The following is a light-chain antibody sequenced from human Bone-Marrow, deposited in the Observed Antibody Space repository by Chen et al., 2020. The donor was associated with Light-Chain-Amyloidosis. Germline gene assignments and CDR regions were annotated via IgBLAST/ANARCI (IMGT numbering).Light chain of an antibody. CDR1: TSNIGAGYG. V-gene: IGLV1-40*01. CDR3: SSYTGATDNFV. J-gene: IGLJ1*01. Sequence: QSVLTLPPSVAEAPGQRVTISCTGSTSNIGAGYGVHWCQQVPGTAPKLLIYGNTNRPSGVPDRFSASKSGTSASLTISGLQAEGEADYYCSSYTGATDNFVFGTGTKVTVL. CDR2: GNT.